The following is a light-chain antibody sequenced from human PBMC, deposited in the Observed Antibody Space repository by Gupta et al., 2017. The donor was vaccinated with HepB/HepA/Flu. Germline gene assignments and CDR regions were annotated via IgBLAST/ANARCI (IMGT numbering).Light chain of an antibody. V-gene: IGKV1-39*01. CDR2: AAS. Sequence: DLQLTESSSSLSASVGDRVTITCRASQSINSYLNWYQQKPGKAPKLLIYAASSLQSGVPSRFSGSGSGTDFTLTISSLQPEDFATYYCQQSYSTPRAFGQGTKVEIK. CDR1: QSINSY. J-gene: IGKJ1*01. CDR3: QQSYSTPRA.